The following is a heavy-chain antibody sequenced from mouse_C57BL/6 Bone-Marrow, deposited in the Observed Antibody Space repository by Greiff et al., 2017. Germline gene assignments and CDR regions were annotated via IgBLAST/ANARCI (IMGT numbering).Heavy chain of an antibody. Sequence: EVQLQQSGAELVQPGASVKLSCTASGFNIHDYYMHWVKQRTEQGLEWIGRIDPEDGETKYAPKFQGKATITADTSSNTAYLQLSSLTSEDTAVYYCARPAKRYYAMDYWGQGTSVTVSS. CDR2: IDPEDGET. J-gene: IGHJ4*01. V-gene: IGHV14-2*01. CDR1: GFNIHDYY. CDR3: ARPAKRYYAMDY.